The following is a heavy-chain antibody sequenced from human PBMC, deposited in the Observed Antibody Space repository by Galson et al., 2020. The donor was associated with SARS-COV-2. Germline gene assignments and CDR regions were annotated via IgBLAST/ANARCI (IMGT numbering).Heavy chain of an antibody. Sequence: ETSETLSLTCAVSGGSFSGYYCSWIRQPPGKGLEWIGEINHSGSTNYNPSLKSRLTISVDTSKNQFSLRLSSVTAADTAVYYCARGFGGWSRWNYYFDYWGQGTLVTVSS. CDR2: INHSGST. J-gene: IGHJ4*02. CDR3: ARGFGGWSRWNYYFDY. V-gene: IGHV4-34*01. D-gene: IGHD1-7*01. CDR1: GGSFSGYY.